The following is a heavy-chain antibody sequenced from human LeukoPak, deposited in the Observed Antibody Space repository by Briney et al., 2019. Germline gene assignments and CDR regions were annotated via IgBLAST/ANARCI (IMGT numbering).Heavy chain of an antibody. CDR3: ARGVRGYSLGPDY. Sequence: GGSLRLSCAASGFTFSSYAVHWVRQAPGKGLEYVSAISSNGGSTYYANSVKGRFTISRDNSKNTLYLQMGSLRAEDMAVYYCARGVRGYSLGPDYWGQGTLVTVSS. CDR1: GFTFSSYA. D-gene: IGHD5-18*01. J-gene: IGHJ4*02. V-gene: IGHV3-64*01. CDR2: ISSNGGST.